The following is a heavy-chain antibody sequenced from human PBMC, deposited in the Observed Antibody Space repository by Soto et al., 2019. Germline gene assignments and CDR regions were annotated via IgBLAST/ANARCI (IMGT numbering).Heavy chain of an antibody. Sequence: PGGSLRLSCAASGFTFSSYAMNWVRQAPGKGLEWVSGISGSGGSTYYADSVKGRFTISRDNSKNTLYVQMNSLRAEDTALYFCAKWGYGGAVDAFDIWGQGTMVTVSS. CDR1: GFTFSSYA. CDR2: ISGSGGST. V-gene: IGHV3-23*01. J-gene: IGHJ3*02. D-gene: IGHD4-17*01. CDR3: AKWGYGGAVDAFDI.